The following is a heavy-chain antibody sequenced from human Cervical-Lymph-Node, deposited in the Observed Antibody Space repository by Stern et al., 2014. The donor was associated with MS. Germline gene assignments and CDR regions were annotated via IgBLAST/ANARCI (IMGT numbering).Heavy chain of an antibody. CDR2: ISGRTSYT. CDR1: GFSFSDYY. J-gene: IGHJ4*02. D-gene: IGHD6-19*01. V-gene: IGHV3-11*06. CDR3: ARGYSSGWYAGSDY. Sequence: VQLEESGGGLVKPGGSLRLSCAASGFSFSDYYMSWIRQAPGQGLEWVTYISGRTSYTKYADSVKGRFTISRDNTKNSLYLQMNSLSAEDTAVYYCARGYSSGWYAGSDYWGQGSLVTVSS.